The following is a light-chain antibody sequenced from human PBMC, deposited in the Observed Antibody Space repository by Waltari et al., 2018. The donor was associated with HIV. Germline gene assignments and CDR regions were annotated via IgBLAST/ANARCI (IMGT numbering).Light chain of an antibody. J-gene: IGLJ3*02. CDR2: DNN. CDR3: GTWDTSLSAWV. V-gene: IGLV1-51*01. CDR1: SSNIGNNY. Sequence: QSVLTPPPSASAAPGQKVTISCSGSSSNIGNNYVSWYQQLPGTAPKLRIYDNNKRPSGIPDRFSGSKSGTSATLGITGLQTGDEADYYCGTWDTSLSAWVFGGGTRLTVL.